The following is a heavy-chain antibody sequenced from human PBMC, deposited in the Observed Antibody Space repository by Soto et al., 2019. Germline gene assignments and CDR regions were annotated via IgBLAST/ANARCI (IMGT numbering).Heavy chain of an antibody. CDR3: ARDRGYSCFDY. CDR1: GFTFSSSW. CDR2: IKEDGSEK. J-gene: IGHJ4*02. Sequence: GGSLRLSCAASGFTFSSSWMNWVRQAPGKGLEWVAGIKEDGSEKYYVDFVKGRFTISRDNVENSLYLQMNSLRGEDTAVYFCARDRGYSCFDYWGLGTLVTVSS. D-gene: IGHD5-18*01. V-gene: IGHV3-7*01.